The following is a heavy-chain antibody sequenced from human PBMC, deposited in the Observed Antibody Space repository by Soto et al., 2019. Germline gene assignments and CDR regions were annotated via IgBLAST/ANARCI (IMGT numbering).Heavy chain of an antibody. J-gene: IGHJ4*02. CDR1: GFTFSNAW. D-gene: IGHD4-17*01. CDR3: TTYIARGDPLDY. V-gene: IGHV3-15*01. CDR2: IKSKTDGGTT. Sequence: EVQLVESGGGLVKPGGSLRLSCAASGFTFSNAWMSWVRQAPGKGLEWVGRIKSKTDGGTTDYAAPVKGRFTISRDDSKNTLYLQMNSLKTEDTAVYYCTTYIARGDPLDYWGQGTLVTVSS.